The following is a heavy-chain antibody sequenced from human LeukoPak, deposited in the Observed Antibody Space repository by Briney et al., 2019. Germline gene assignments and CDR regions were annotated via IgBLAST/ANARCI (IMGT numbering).Heavy chain of an antibody. D-gene: IGHD6-19*01. CDR2: IYYSGST. V-gene: IGHV4-59*08. J-gene: IGHJ4*02. Sequence: SETLSLTCTVSGSSISSYYWSWIRQPPGKGLEWLGCIYYSGSTKYNPSLKSRVTISLDTSKNQFSLKLSSVTAADTAVYYCARRESSGFFDYWGQGTLVTVSS. CDR3: ARRESSGFFDY. CDR1: GSSISSYY.